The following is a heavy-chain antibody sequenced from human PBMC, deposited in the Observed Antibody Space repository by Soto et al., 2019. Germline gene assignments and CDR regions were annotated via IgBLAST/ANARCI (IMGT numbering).Heavy chain of an antibody. V-gene: IGHV1-8*02. CDR2: MNPNSGNT. CDR3: ARVESSSWYRAFDI. CDR1: GYTFTSYG. Sequence: ASVKVSCKASGYTFTSYGISWVRQAPGQGLEWMGWMNPNSGNTGYAQKFQGRVTMTRNTSISTAYMELSSLRSEDTAVYYCARVESSSWYRAFDIWGQGTMVTVSS. D-gene: IGHD6-13*01. J-gene: IGHJ3*02.